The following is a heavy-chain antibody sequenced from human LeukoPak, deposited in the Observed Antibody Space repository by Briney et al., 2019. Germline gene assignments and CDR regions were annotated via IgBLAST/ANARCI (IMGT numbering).Heavy chain of an antibody. J-gene: IGHJ4*02. CDR2: TYYRSKWYN. D-gene: IGHD6-19*01. Sequence: RSQTLPLTCGISGDSVSSNSAAWNWVRQSPSRGLEWLGRTYYRSKWYNDYAVSVKSRVTINADTSKNHFSLQLNSVTPEDTAVYYCARAVRYSSGWALDYWGQGIPVTVSS. V-gene: IGHV6-1*01. CDR3: ARAVRYSSGWALDY. CDR1: GDSVSSNSAA.